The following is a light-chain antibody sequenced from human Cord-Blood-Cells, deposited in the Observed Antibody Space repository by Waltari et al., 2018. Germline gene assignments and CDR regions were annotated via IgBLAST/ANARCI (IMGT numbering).Light chain of an antibody. CDR2: DAS. CDR1: QGVSSY. J-gene: IGKJ4*01. CDR3: QQRSNWLT. Sequence: VLPQSPAILALSPGERANLSCRASQGVSSYLAWYQQKPGQAPRLLIYDASNRATGIPARFSGSGPGTDFTLTISSLEPEDFAVYYCQQRSNWLTFGGGTKVEIK. V-gene: IGKV3D-11*01.